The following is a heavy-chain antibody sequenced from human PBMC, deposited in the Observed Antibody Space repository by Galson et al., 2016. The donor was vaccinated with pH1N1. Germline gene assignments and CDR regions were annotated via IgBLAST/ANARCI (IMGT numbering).Heavy chain of an antibody. CDR2: IYLGGSLI. J-gene: IGHJ3*02. D-gene: IGHD4-17*01. CDR1: GYRFSSSW. V-gene: IGHV5-51*01. Sequence: QSGAEVKKPGESLKISCKGSGYRFSSSWIGWVRQMPGKGLEWMGIIYLGGSLIRYRPSFQGQVTISADKSVNIVYLEWSSLKASDTAMYYCARQNDYGDYRGDAFDIWGQGTMVTVSS. CDR3: ARQNDYGDYRGDAFDI.